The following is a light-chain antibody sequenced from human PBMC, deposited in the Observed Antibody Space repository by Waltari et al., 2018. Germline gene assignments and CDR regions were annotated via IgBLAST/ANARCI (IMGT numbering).Light chain of an antibody. Sequence: IVMTQSPATLSVSPGESATLSCRASQSVSINLAWYQQKPGQAPRLLIFDTSTRATGIPARFSGSGSGTDFTLTISSLQSEDFAVYYCQQYNDWLPLTFGGGTKVEI. V-gene: IGKV3-15*01. CDR1: QSVSIN. CDR3: QQYNDWLPLT. CDR2: DTS. J-gene: IGKJ4*01.